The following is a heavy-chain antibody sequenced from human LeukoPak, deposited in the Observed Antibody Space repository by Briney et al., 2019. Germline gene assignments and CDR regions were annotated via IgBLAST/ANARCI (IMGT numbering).Heavy chain of an antibody. Sequence: SETLSLTCTVSGGSISSRSYYWGWIRQPPGKGLEWIGSIYYSGSTYYNPSLKSRVTISVDTSKNQFSLKLSSVTAADTAVYYCVFGYDYAFDIWGQGTMVTVSS. V-gene: IGHV4-39*07. CDR3: VFGYDYAFDI. CDR2: IYYSGST. CDR1: GGSISSRSYY. J-gene: IGHJ3*02. D-gene: IGHD5-12*01.